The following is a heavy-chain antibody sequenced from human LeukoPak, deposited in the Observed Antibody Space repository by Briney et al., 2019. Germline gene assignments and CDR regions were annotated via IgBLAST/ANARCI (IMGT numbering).Heavy chain of an antibody. V-gene: IGHV1-8*01. CDR2: MNPNSGNT. CDR1: GYTFTSYD. Sequence: ASVKVSCKASGYTFTSYDINWVRQATGQGLEWMGWMNPNSGNTGYAQKFRGRVTMTRNTSISTAYMELSSLRSEDTAVYYCARGNPRGYYDFWSGYYTGAAYYFDYWGQGTLVTVSS. J-gene: IGHJ4*02. CDR3: ARGNPRGYYDFWSGYYTGAAYYFDY. D-gene: IGHD3-3*01.